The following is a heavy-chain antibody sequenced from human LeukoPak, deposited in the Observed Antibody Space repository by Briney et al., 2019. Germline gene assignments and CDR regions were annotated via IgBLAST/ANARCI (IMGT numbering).Heavy chain of an antibody. CDR1: GGTFSSYA. J-gene: IGHJ4*02. CDR3: ARADCSGGSCYSDY. CDR2: IIPILGIA. V-gene: IGHV1-69*04. Sequence: GASVKVSCKASGGTFSSYAISWVRQAPGQGLEWMGRIIPILGIANSAQKFQGRVTITADKSTSTAYMELSCLRSEDTAVYYCARADCSGGSCYSDYWGQGTLVTVSS. D-gene: IGHD2-15*01.